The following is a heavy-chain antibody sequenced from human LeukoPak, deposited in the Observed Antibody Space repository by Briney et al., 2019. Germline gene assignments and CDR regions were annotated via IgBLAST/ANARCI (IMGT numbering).Heavy chain of an antibody. CDR3: AKVMGVVKLGPFDY. CDR2: ISGSGGST. CDR1: GFTFSSYA. V-gene: IGHV3-23*01. Sequence: PGRSPRLSCAASGFTFSSYAMSWVRQAPGKGLEWVSAISGSGGSTYYADSVKGRSTISRDNSKNTLYLQMNSLRAEDTAVYYCAKVMGVVKLGPFDYWGQGTLVTVSS. D-gene: IGHD7-27*01. J-gene: IGHJ4*02.